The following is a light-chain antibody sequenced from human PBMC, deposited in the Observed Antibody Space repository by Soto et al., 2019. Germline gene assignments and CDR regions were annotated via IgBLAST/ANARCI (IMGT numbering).Light chain of an antibody. CDR1: ISDVGGYNY. V-gene: IGLV2-8*01. CDR3: CSYAGNNIWL. CDR2: EVT. J-gene: IGLJ3*02. Sequence: QSGLTQPPSASESPGQSVTISCTGTISDVGGYNYVSWYQQHPGKAPKLMIYEVTKRPSGVPDRFSGSKSGNTASLTVSGLQTEDEADYYCCSYAGNNIWLFGGGTQLTVL.